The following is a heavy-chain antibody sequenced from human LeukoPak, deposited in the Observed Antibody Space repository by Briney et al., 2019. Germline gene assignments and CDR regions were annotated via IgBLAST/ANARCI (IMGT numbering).Heavy chain of an antibody. V-gene: IGHV3-23*01. CDR2: ISGSGGGT. D-gene: IGHD2-2*01. CDR1: GFTFSNYV. Sequence: PGGSLRLSCAASGFTFSNYVMSWVRQAPGKGLEWVSAISGSGGGTYYADSVKGRFTISRDNSKNTLYLQMNSLRAEDTAVYYCASTLTGYCSSTSCSGWFDPWGQGTLVTVSS. CDR3: ASTLTGYCSSTSCSGWFDP. J-gene: IGHJ5*02.